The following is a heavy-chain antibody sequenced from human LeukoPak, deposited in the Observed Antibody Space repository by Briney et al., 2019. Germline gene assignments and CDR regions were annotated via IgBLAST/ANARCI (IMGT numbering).Heavy chain of an antibody. CDR3: AKEGDYDILTGYPRGIDY. D-gene: IGHD3-9*01. CDR1: GYNFIAYY. CDR2: INPDSGGT. J-gene: IGHJ4*02. Sequence: ASVKVSCKTSGYNFIAYYIHWVRQAPGQGLEWMGWINPDSGGTSYAQKFQGRVTMTRDTSISTAYVELSRVRSDDTAVYYCAKEGDYDILTGYPRGIDYWGQGTLVTVSS. V-gene: IGHV1-2*02.